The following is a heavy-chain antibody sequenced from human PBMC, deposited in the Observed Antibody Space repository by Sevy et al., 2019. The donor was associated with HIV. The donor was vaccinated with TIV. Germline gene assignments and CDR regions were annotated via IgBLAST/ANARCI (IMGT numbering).Heavy chain of an antibody. Sequence: GGSLRLSCTASGFTFGDYAMSWFRQAPGKGLEWVGFIRSKAYGGTTEYAASVKGRFTISRDDSKSIAYLQMNSLKTEDTAVDYCTRGAADGYCSGGSCYSLLAAFDIWGQGTMVTVSS. D-gene: IGHD2-15*01. CDR1: GFTFGDYA. V-gene: IGHV3-49*03. CDR3: TRGAADGYCSGGSCYSLLAAFDI. CDR2: IRSKAYGGTT. J-gene: IGHJ3*02.